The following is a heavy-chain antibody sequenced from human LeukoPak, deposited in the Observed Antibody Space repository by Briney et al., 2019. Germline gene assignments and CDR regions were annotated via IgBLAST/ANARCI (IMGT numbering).Heavy chain of an antibody. J-gene: IGHJ4*02. CDR1: GGSFSGYY. V-gene: IGHV4-34*01. Sequence: PSETLSLTCAVYGGSFSGYYWSWIRQPPGKGLEWIGEINHSGSTNYNPSLKSRVTISVDTSKNQFSLKLSSVTAADTAVYYCARGTPLDIVVVPAAFYYFDYWGQGTLVTVSS. CDR3: ARGTPLDIVVVPAAFYYFDY. CDR2: INHSGST. D-gene: IGHD2-2*01.